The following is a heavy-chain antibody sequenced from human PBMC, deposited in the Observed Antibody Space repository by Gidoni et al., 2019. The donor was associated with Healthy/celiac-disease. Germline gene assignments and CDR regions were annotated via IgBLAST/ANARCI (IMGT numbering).Heavy chain of an antibody. J-gene: IGHJ6*02. CDR1: GGTFRSEA. V-gene: IGHV1-69*06. Sequence: QVQLVQAGVGGKKPGSSVKGSGKASGGTFRSEAISWVRKAPGQGLEWMGGLIPIFGTANYAQKFQGRVTLTADKSTSPAYMELSSLRSEATAVYYCASDSPDGYHYVSYYGMDVWGQGTTVTVSS. CDR3: ASDSPDGYHYVSYYGMDV. CDR2: LIPIFGTA. D-gene: IGHD5-12*01.